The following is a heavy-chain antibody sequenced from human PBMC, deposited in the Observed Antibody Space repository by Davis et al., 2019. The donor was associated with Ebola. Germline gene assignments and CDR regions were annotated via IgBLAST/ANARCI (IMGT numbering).Heavy chain of an antibody. Sequence: PGGSLRLSCAASGFTFDDYAMHWVRQAPGKGLVWVSLISGDGGSTYYADSVKGRFTISRDNSKNSLYLQMNSLRTEDTALYYCAKDMGSSSWYWKDYFDYWGQGTLVTVSS. CDR2: ISGDGGST. D-gene: IGHD6-13*01. CDR3: AKDMGSSSWYWKDYFDY. CDR1: GFTFDDYA. V-gene: IGHV3-43*02. J-gene: IGHJ4*02.